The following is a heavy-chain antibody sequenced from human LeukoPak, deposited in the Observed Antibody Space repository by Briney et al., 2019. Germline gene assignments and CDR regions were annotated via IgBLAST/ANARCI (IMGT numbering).Heavy chain of an antibody. J-gene: IGHJ4*02. CDR1: GFTFSDYY. Sequence: PGGSLRLSCAASGFTFSDYYMSWIRQAPGKGLEWVSYISDTGSTIYYADSVKGRFTISRDNAKNSLYLQMNSLRVEDTAVYYCVKSPGGYSGPFGDWGQGTLVTVSS. CDR2: ISDTGSTI. V-gene: IGHV3-11*04. CDR3: VKSPGGYSGPFGD. D-gene: IGHD5-12*01.